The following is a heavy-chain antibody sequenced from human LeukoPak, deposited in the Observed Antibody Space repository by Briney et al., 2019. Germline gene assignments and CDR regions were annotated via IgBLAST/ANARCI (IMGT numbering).Heavy chain of an antibody. CDR3: VRDDGATKPC. CDR2: IKRDGSEK. V-gene: IGHV3-7*01. D-gene: IGHD1-26*01. CDR1: GFTISSYW. J-gene: IGHJ4*02. Sequence: PGGSLRLSCAASGFTISSYWMSWVRQAPGKELEWVANIKRDGSEKYYVDSVKGRFTISRDNAKNSLYLQMNSLRVEDTAVYYCVRDDGATKPCWGQGTLVTVSS.